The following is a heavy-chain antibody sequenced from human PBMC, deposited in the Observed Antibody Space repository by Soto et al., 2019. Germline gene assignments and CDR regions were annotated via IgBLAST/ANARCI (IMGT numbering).Heavy chain of an antibody. V-gene: IGHV4-39*01. CDR1: GGSISSSSYY. Sequence: SETLSLTCTVSGGSISSSSYYWGWILQPPGKGLEWIGSIYYSGSTYYNPSLKSRVTISVDTSKNQFSLKLSSVTAADTAVYYCARRNDFWSGDAFDIWGQGTMVTVSS. D-gene: IGHD3-3*01. CDR2: IYYSGST. CDR3: ARRNDFWSGDAFDI. J-gene: IGHJ3*02.